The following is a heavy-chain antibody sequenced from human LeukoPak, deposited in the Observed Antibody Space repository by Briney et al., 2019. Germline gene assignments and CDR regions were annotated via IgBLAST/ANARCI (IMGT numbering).Heavy chain of an antibody. CDR2: INPTGGST. CDR3: ARDNSVGDNAWWFDP. D-gene: IGHD1-26*01. V-gene: IGHV1-46*01. CDR1: GYTFTSYY. J-gene: IGHJ5*02. Sequence: ASVKVSCKASGYTFTSYYMHWVRQAPGQGLEWMGLINPTGGSTGYAQKFQGRVTVTRDMSTSTDYMELSSLRSEDTAIYYCARDNSVGDNAWWFDPWGQGTLVTVSS.